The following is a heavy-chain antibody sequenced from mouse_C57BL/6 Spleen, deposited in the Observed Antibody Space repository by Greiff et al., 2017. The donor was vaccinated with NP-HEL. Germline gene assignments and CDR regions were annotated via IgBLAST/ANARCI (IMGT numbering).Heavy chain of an antibody. CDR2: IYPGDGDT. CDR3: ATRELSMDY. V-gene: IGHV1-82*01. D-gene: IGHD3-1*01. CDR1: GYAFSSSW. J-gene: IGHJ4*01. Sequence: VQLQQSGPELVKPGASVKISCKASGYAFSSSWMNWVKQRPGKGLEWIGRIYPGDGDTNYNGKFKGKATLTADKSSSTAYMQLSSLTSEDSAVYFCATRELSMDYWGQGTSVTVSS.